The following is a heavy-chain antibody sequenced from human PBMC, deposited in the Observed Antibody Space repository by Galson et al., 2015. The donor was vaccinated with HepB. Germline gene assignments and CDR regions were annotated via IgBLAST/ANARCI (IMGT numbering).Heavy chain of an antibody. V-gene: IGHV4-39*07. D-gene: IGHD6-13*01. CDR2: INHSGST. J-gene: IGHJ4*02. CDR3: ARGARSGIAAAGRLFDY. CDR1: GGSISSGGYY. Sequence: ETLSLTCTVSGGSISSGGYYWSWIRQPPGKGLEWIGEINHSGSTNYNPSLKSRGTISVDTSKNQFSLELSSVTAADTAVYYCARGARSGIAAAGRLFDYWGQGTLVTVSS.